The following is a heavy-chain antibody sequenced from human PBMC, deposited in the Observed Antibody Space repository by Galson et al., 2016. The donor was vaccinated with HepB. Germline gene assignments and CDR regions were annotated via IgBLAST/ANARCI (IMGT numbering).Heavy chain of an antibody. CDR2: ITTGSNIT. V-gene: IGHV3-48*01. J-gene: IGHJ4*02. D-gene: IGHD2/OR15-2a*01. CDR1: GFTFSSYG. CDR3: ALIQSPVTFLDC. Sequence: SLRLSCAVSGFTFSSYGMNWVRQAAGKGLEWVSYITTGSNITYYADSVRGRFTISRDDAKNSLYLQMNSLRVEDTAVYYCALIQSPVTFLDCWGQGTLVTVSS.